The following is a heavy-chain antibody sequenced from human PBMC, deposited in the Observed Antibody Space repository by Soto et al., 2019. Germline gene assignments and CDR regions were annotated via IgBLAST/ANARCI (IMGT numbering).Heavy chain of an antibody. CDR3: ARDLSTSPNYYYYYGMDV. Sequence: ASVKVSCKASGYTFTSYDMHWVRQAPGQGLEWMGIINPSGGSTSYAQKFQGRVTMTRDTSTSTVYMELSSLRSEDTAVYYCARDLSTSPNYYYYYGMDVWGQGTTVTVSS. D-gene: IGHD6-6*01. CDR1: GYTFTSYD. CDR2: INPSGGST. V-gene: IGHV1-46*01. J-gene: IGHJ6*02.